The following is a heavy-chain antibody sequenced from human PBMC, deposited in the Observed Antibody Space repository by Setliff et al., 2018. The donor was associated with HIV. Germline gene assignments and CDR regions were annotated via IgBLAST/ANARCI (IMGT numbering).Heavy chain of an antibody. V-gene: IGHV4-59*08. Sequence: SETLSLTCTVSGGSISSHYWSWIRQPPGKGLEWIGSIYYSGNTIYNPSLKSRVTISVDTSKNQFSLRLNSVTAADTAVYYCARGRLYGVVDYWGQGTLVTVSS. CDR1: GGSISSHY. D-gene: IGHD3-10*01. J-gene: IGHJ4*02. CDR2: IYYSGNT. CDR3: ARGRLYGVVDY.